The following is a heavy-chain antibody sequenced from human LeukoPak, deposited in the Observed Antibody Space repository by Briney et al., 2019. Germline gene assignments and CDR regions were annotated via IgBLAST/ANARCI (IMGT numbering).Heavy chain of an antibody. V-gene: IGHV4-30-2*01. CDR2: INHSGST. J-gene: IGHJ6*02. CDR3: ARGPMDV. Sequence: PSQTLSLTCTVSGGSISSGAYYWTWIPQPPGKGLEWIGEINHSGSTNYNPSLKSRVTISADTSKTQFSLTLTSVTAPDTAVYYCARGPMDVWGQGTTVTVSS. CDR1: GGSISSGAYY.